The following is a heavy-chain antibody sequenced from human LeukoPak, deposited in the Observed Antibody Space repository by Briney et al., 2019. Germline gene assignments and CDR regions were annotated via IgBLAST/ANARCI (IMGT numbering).Heavy chain of an antibody. D-gene: IGHD1-26*01. J-gene: IGHJ4*02. CDR2: IGDTT. CDR3: AKAYAFVGANYFDY. CDR1: GFTFSTYA. Sequence: GGSLRLSCAASGFTFSTYAMSWVRQAPGKGLEWVSAIGDTTYYADSVKGRFTISRDNSKSTLYLQMNNLRAEDAAIYYCAKAYAFVGANYFDYWGQGTLVTVSS. V-gene: IGHV3-23*01.